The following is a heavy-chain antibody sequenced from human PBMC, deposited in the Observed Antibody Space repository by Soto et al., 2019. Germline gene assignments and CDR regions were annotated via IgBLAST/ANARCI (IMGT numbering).Heavy chain of an antibody. D-gene: IGHD2-15*01. Sequence: ASVKVSCKASGYTFSSYCFSWVRQAPGQGLEWMGWISAYNGNTNYAQKFQGRVTMTTETSTSTAYMELRSLRSDDTAVYYCARGNRIEAFDIWGQGTMVTVSS. CDR1: GYTFSSYC. CDR3: ARGNRIEAFDI. V-gene: IGHV1-18*01. J-gene: IGHJ3*02. CDR2: ISAYNGNT.